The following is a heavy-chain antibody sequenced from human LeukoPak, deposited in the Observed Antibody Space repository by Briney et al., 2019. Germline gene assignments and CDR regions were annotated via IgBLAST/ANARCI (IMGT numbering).Heavy chain of an antibody. V-gene: IGHV3-21*01. CDR2: ISGDSKYI. D-gene: IGHD6-6*01. Sequence: GGSLRLSCAGSGFTFSRYTFNWVRQAPGRGLEWVSAISGDSKYIYYTDSVKGRFTISRDNARNSVYLQMNSLGVEDTAVYYCARDLGGSPSDAFDIWGQGTMVTVSS. J-gene: IGHJ3*02. CDR1: GFTFSRYT. CDR3: ARDLGGSPSDAFDI.